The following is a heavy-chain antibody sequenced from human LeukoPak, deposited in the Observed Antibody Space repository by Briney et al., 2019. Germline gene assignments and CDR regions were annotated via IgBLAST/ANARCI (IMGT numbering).Heavy chain of an antibody. Sequence: GGSLRLSCAASDFTVSDTYMSWVRQAPGKGLEWVSFIYSAGSTYYADSVKGRFTISRDNSKNTLYLQMNSLRAEDTAVYYCARDERSYDGSGRLIAEYFQHWGQGTLVTVSS. D-gene: IGHD3-22*01. J-gene: IGHJ1*01. CDR1: DFTVSDTY. CDR3: ARDERSYDGSGRLIAEYFQH. V-gene: IGHV3-53*01. CDR2: IYSAGST.